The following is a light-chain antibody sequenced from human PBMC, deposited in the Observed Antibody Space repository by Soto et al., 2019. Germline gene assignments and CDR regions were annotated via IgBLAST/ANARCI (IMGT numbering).Light chain of an antibody. Sequence: QSALTKPASVSGSPGQSITISCTGTISDIGDYKYVSWYQQHPGKAPRLMMYEVNNRPSGVSDRFSGSKAGNTASLTISGLKAEDEADYYCSSYASSTTLVFGEGTKLTVL. CDR2: EVN. CDR1: ISDIGDYKY. CDR3: SSYASSTTLV. V-gene: IGLV2-14*01. J-gene: IGLJ2*01.